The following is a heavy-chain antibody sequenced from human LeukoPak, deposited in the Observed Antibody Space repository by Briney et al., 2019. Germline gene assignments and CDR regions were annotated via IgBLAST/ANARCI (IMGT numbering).Heavy chain of an antibody. CDR3: ARERYDSLGFDY. V-gene: IGHV4-31*03. J-gene: IGHJ4*02. Sequence: SETLSLTCTVSGGSISSGGYYWSWIRQHPGKGLEWIGYIYYSGSTYYNPSLKSRVTISVDTSKNQFSLKLSSVTAADTAVYYCARERYDSLGFDYWGQGTLVTVSS. D-gene: IGHD5-12*01. CDR2: IYYSGST. CDR1: GGSISSGGYY.